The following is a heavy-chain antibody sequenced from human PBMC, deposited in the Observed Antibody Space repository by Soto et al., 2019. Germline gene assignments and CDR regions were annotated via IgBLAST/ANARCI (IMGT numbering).Heavy chain of an antibody. D-gene: IGHD2-2*01. CDR3: ALAPAAHILH. Sequence: NLSETLSLTCAVYGGSLSAYYWSWIRQPPGKGLEWIGEINPSGTTNYNPSLKSRVTISVDTSKNQFSLKLSSVTAADTAVYHCALAPAAHILHWGQGTLVTVSS. J-gene: IGHJ1*01. CDR1: GGSLSAYY. V-gene: IGHV4-34*01. CDR2: INPSGTT.